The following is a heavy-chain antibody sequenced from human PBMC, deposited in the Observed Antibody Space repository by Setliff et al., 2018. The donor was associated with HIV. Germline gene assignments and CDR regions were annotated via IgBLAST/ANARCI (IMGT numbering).Heavy chain of an antibody. V-gene: IGHV3-30*01. J-gene: IGHJ6*03. Sequence: GGSLRLSCAASGITFSNYGMHWFRQAAGKGLVWVAVISYDENNKYYADSVKGRFTISRDNSKNTLYLQMNSLRVEDTAVYYCVRGPNRYSGTSSYNYYMDVWGKGTTVTVSS. D-gene: IGHD1-26*01. CDR2: ISYDENNK. CDR3: VRGPNRYSGTSSYNYYMDV. CDR1: GITFSNYG.